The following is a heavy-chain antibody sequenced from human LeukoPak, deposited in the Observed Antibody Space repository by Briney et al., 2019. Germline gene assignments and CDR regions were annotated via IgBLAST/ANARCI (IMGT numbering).Heavy chain of an antibody. V-gene: IGHV3-23*01. CDR3: AKDRVFGLGYSNPGGDY. J-gene: IGHJ4*02. D-gene: IGHD4-11*01. CDR2: ISASGGTT. Sequence: GGSLRLSCAASGFTFTNFVMNWVRQAPGKGLEWVSTISASGGTTYYADSVKGRFTISRDNSKHTLYLQMSSLRAEDTAVYYCAKDRVFGLGYSNPGGDYWGQGTLVTVSS. CDR1: GFTFTNFV.